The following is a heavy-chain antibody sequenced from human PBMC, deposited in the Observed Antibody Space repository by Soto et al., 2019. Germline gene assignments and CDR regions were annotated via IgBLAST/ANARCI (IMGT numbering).Heavy chain of an antibody. CDR2: ISWNSGSI. V-gene: IGHV3-9*01. J-gene: IGHJ4*02. CDR3: AKIGFGELPY. Sequence: GGSLRLSCAASGFTFDDYAMHWVRQAPGKGLEWVSGISWNSGSIGYADSVKGRFTISRDNAKNSLYLQMNSLRAEDTALYYCAKIGFGELPYWGQGTLVTVSS. CDR1: GFTFDDYA. D-gene: IGHD3-10*01.